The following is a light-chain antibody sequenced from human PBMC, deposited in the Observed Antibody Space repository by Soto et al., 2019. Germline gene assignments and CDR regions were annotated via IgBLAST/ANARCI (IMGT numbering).Light chain of an antibody. CDR1: QNIRNY. J-gene: IGKJ4*01. V-gene: IGKV1-39*01. CDR2: ATS. CDR3: QQAYTTPLT. Sequence: DIQMTQSPSYLSASVGERVTITCRASQNIRNYLNWYQQKPGKAPKVLISATSNLQSGVPSRFSGSGSGTDFTLTISSLQPEDFAPYYCQQAYTTPLTFGGGTKVEI.